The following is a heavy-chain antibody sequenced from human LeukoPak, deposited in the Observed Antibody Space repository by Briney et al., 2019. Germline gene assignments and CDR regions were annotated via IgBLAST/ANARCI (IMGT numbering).Heavy chain of an antibody. D-gene: IGHD6-13*01. V-gene: IGHV4-59*08. CDR3: ARHPARGQQGYAFDV. CDR2: IFYSGNT. Sequence: SETLSLTCTVSGVSINSYYWSWIRQPPGKGLEWIGYIFYSGNTNYNPSLKSRVTISVDTSKNQFSLKLSSVTAADAAIYYCARHPARGQQGYAFDVWGQGTMVTVSS. J-gene: IGHJ3*01. CDR1: GVSINSYY.